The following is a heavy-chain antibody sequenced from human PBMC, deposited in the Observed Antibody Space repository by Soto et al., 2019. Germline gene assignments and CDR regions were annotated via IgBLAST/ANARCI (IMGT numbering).Heavy chain of an antibody. V-gene: IGHV1-69*12. Sequence: QVQLVQSGAEVKKPGSSVKVSCKASGGTFSSYAISWVRQAPGQGLEWMGGIIPIFGTANYAQKFQGRVTITADESTSIAYMELSSMRSEDTAVYYCARGDGGNSNWYCDLWGRGTLVTVSS. CDR1: GGTFSSYA. CDR3: ARGDGGNSNWYCDL. J-gene: IGHJ2*01. CDR2: IIPIFGTA. D-gene: IGHD2-21*02.